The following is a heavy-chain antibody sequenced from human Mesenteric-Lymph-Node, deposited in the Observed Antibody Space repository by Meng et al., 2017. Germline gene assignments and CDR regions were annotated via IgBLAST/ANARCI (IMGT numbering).Heavy chain of an antibody. V-gene: IGHV4-39*07. CDR1: GGSISSSSYY. J-gene: IGHJ3*02. D-gene: IGHD2-2*01. CDR3: ASSRPKDIVVVPAAMSPLDAFDI. Sequence: SETLSLTCTVSGGSISSSSYYWGWIRQPPGKGLEWIGSIYYSGSTYYNPSLKSRVTISVDTSKNQFSLKLSSVTAADTAVYYCASSRPKDIVVVPAAMSPLDAFDIWGQGTMVTVSS. CDR2: IYYSGST.